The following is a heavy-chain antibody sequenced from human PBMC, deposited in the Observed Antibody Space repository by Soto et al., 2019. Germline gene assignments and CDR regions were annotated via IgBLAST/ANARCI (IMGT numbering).Heavy chain of an antibody. V-gene: IGHV4-31*03. J-gene: IGHJ6*02. CDR1: GGSISSGGYY. Sequence: SETLSLTCTVSGGSISSGGYYWSWIRQHPGKGLEWIGYIYYSGSTYYNPSLKSRVTISVDTSKNQFSLKLSSVTAADTAVYYCARGILKEYCSGGSCQYYYYGMDVWGQGATVTVSS. D-gene: IGHD2-15*01. CDR2: IYYSGST. CDR3: ARGILKEYCSGGSCQYYYYGMDV.